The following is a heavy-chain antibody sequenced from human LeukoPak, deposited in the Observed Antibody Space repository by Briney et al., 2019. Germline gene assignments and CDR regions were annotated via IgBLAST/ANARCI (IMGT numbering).Heavy chain of an antibody. V-gene: IGHV1-3*01. CDR1: GYTFTSYA. J-gene: IGHJ4*02. D-gene: IGHD2-2*01. Sequence: ASVKVSCKASGYTFTSYAMHWVRQAPGQRLEWMGWINAGNGNTKYSQKFQGRVTITTDTSTSTAYMELRSLRSDDTAVYYCARAEYCSSTSCYSGGRLYSSSAGDYWGQGTLVTVSS. CDR2: INAGNGNT. CDR3: ARAEYCSSTSCYSGGRLYSSSAGDY.